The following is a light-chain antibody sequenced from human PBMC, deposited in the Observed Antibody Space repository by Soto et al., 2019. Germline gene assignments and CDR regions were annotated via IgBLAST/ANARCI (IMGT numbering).Light chain of an antibody. Sequence: QSALTQPASVSGSPGQSITISCTGTSSDVGGHNYVSWYQQHPGKAPKLMIYEVSNRPSGVSNRFSGSKSGNTASLTISGLQTEDEADYYCSSYTSTNARDVVFGGGTKVTVL. CDR3: SSYTSTNARDVV. CDR2: EVS. V-gene: IGLV2-14*01. J-gene: IGLJ2*01. CDR1: SSDVGGHNY.